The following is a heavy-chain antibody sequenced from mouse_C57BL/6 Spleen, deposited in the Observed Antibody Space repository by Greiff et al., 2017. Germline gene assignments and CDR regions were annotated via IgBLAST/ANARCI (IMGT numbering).Heavy chain of an antibody. CDR3: TRKLFFAY. CDR2: IDPETGGT. V-gene: IGHV1-15*01. J-gene: IGHJ3*01. CDR1: GYTFTDYE. Sequence: QVQLQQSGAELVRPGASVTLSCKASGYTFTDYEMHWVKQTPVHGLEWIGAIDPETGGTAYNQKFKGKAILTADKSSSTAYMELRGLTSEDSAVYYCTRKLFFAYWGQGTLVTVSA.